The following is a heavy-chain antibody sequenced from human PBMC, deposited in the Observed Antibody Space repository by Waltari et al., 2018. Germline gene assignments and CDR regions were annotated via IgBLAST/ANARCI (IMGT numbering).Heavy chain of an antibody. CDR3: TRDPGLNWFDP. Sequence: EVQLVESGRGLVQPGGSLRPSCAASGFPFRNYFLHWVRQAPGKGLVWVSRIDGGGGLIHYADSVQGRFIISRDNAKNTLYLQMNSLRVEDTAVYYCTRDPGLNWFDPWGQGTLVTVSS. J-gene: IGHJ5*02. CDR1: GFPFRNYF. V-gene: IGHV3-74*01. CDR2: IDGGGGLI.